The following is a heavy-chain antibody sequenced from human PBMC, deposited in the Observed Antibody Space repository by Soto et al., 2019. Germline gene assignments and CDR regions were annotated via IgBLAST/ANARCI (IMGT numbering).Heavy chain of an antibody. CDR2: IYPGDSDT. Sequence: GESLKISCKGSGYSFTSYWIGWVRQMPGKGLEWMGIIYPGDSDTRYSPSFQGQVPISADKSISTAYLQWSSLKASDTAMYYCARGYCSSTSCYGYYYYGMDVWGQGTTVTASS. D-gene: IGHD2-2*01. CDR3: ARGYCSSTSCYGYYYYGMDV. CDR1: GYSFTSYW. J-gene: IGHJ6*02. V-gene: IGHV5-51*01.